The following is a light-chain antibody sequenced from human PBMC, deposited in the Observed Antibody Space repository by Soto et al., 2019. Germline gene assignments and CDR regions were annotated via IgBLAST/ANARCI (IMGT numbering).Light chain of an antibody. J-gene: IGKJ1*01. CDR1: QNIYTW. V-gene: IGKV1-5*03. Sequence: IQMTQSPSTLSASVGDRVTITCRASQNIYTWLAWYQQKPGKAPNLLIYKASTLESGVPSRFSGSGSGTDFTLTISRLQPDDFATYYCHQYNSYPRTFGHGTKVDIK. CDR3: HQYNSYPRT. CDR2: KAS.